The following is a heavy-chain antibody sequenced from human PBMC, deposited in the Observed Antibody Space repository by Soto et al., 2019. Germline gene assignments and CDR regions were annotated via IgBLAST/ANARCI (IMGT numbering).Heavy chain of an antibody. CDR2: VFFSGST. CDR1: GASVGSGSFY. Sequence: PSETLSLTCTVSGASVGSGSFYWSWIRQPPGKRLEWIGYVFFSGSTNYNPSLKSRVTISIDTSKNQFSLKLTSVTAADTAVYYCARVSTYYFDSSGSYTSDYWGQGTLVTVSS. D-gene: IGHD3-22*01. J-gene: IGHJ4*02. V-gene: IGHV4-61*01. CDR3: ARVSTYYFDSSGSYTSDY.